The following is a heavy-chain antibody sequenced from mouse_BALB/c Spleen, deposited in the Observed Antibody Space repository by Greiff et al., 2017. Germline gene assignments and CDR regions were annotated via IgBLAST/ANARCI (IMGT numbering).Heavy chain of an antibody. V-gene: IGHV14-3*02. CDR3: AREGGFFAY. J-gene: IGHJ3*01. CDR2: IDPANGNT. Sequence: VQLQQSGAELVKPGASVKLSCTASGFNFKDTYMHWVKQRPEQGLEWIGRIDPANGNTKYDPKFQGKATITADTSSNTAYLQLSSLTSEDTAVYYCAREGGFFAYWGQGTLVTVSA. CDR1: GFNFKDTY.